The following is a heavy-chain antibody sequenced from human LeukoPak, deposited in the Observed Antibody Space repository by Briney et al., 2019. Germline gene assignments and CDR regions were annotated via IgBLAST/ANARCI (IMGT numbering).Heavy chain of an antibody. D-gene: IGHD1-26*01. CDR2: ISYDGSNK. V-gene: IGHV3-30-3*01. J-gene: IGHJ4*02. CDR3: ARGGLWELLLTYGLIDY. Sequence: GRSLRLSCAASGFTFDDYAMHWVRQAPGKGLEWVAVISYDGSNKYYADSVKGRSTISRDNSKNTLYLQMNSLRAEDTAVYYCARGGLWELLLTYGLIDYWGQGTLVTVSS. CDR1: GFTFDDYA.